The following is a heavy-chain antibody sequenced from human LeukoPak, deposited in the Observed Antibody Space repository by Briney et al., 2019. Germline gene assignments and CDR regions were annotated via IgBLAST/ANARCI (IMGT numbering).Heavy chain of an antibody. CDR2: ISGSTGTT. Sequence: GGSLRLSCAASGFTFSSYAMNWVRQAPGKGLEWVSVISGSTGTTKYADSVKGRFTISRDNSKNTLYLQMNGLRAEDTAIYYCAKDYLTGSTYGILDYWGQGTLVTVSS. CDR3: AKDYLTGSTYGILDY. V-gene: IGHV3-23*01. J-gene: IGHJ4*02. CDR1: GFTFSSYA. D-gene: IGHD2-8*01.